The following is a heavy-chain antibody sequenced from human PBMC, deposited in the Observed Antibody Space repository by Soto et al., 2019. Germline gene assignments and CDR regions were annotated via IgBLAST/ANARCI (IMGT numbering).Heavy chain of an antibody. CDR2: IYTSGST. D-gene: IGHD3-22*01. J-gene: IGHJ6*02. V-gene: IGHV4-4*07. Sequence: LSLTCTVSGGSISSYYWSWIRQPAGKGLEWIGRIYTSGSTNYNPSLKSRVTMSVDTSKNQFSLKLSSVTAADTAVYYCARDRLKRATIFYYDSSGYLTGMDVWGQGTTVTVSS. CDR1: GGSISSYY. CDR3: ARDRLKRATIFYYDSSGYLTGMDV.